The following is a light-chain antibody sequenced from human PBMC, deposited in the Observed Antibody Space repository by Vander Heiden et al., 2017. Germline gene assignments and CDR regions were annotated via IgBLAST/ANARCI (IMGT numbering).Light chain of an antibody. CDR3: QVGDSSSDNVV. CDR2: DDS. CDR1: NIGSKS. J-gene: IGLJ2*01. Sequence: SSVLTPPPSVSVAPGQPARMSGGENNIGSKSVHWYQQKPAQAPVLVVYDDSDRPSGIPERFSGSNSGNTATVTISRVEAGDEADYYCQVGDSSSDNVVFGGGTKLTVL. V-gene: IGLV3-21*02.